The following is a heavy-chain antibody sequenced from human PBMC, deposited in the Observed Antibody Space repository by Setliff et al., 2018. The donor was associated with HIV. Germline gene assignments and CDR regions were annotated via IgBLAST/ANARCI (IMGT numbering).Heavy chain of an antibody. Sequence: TLSLTCAVSGYSISSDYYWGWIRQPPGKALEWLARIDWDDDKYYSTSLKTRVTISKDTSKNQVVLTMTNMDPVDTATYYCARMKAGDYNAFDIWGQGTMVTVSS. CDR3: ARMKAGDYNAFDI. J-gene: IGHJ3*02. D-gene: IGHD4-17*01. CDR1: GYSISSDYYW. CDR2: IDWDDDK. V-gene: IGHV2-70*11.